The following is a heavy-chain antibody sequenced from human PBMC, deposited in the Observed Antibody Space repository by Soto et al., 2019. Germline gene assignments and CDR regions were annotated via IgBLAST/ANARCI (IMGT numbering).Heavy chain of an antibody. Sequence: QVQLVESGGGVVQPGRSLRLSCAASGFTFSSYGMHWVRQAPGKGLEWVAVIWYDGSNKYYADSVKGRFTISRDNSKNTLYLQMNSLRAEDTAVYYCARDSNYYDSSGLCDYWGQGTLVTVSS. CDR1: GFTFSSYG. J-gene: IGHJ4*02. CDR3: ARDSNYYDSSGLCDY. D-gene: IGHD3-22*01. V-gene: IGHV3-33*01. CDR2: IWYDGSNK.